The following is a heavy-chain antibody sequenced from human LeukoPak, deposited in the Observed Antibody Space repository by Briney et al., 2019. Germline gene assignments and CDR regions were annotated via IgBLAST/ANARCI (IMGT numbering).Heavy chain of an antibody. CDR2: INPNSGGT. Sequence: ASVKVSCKASGYTFTAYSMHWVRQAPGQGLEWMGWINPNSGGTNYAQKFQGRVTMTRDTSITTAYMELSRLRSEDTAVYYCARDVDTAMGAFDYWGQGTLVTVSS. J-gene: IGHJ4*02. CDR3: ARDVDTAMGAFDY. CDR1: GYTFTAYS. V-gene: IGHV1-2*02. D-gene: IGHD5-18*01.